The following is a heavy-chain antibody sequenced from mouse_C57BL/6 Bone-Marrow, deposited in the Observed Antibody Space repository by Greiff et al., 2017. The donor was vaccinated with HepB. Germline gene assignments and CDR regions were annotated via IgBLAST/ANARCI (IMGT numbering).Heavy chain of an antibody. Sequence: ESGPGLVKPSQSLSLTCSVTGYSITSGYYWNWIRQFPGNKLEWMGYISYDGSNNYNPSLKNRISITRDTSKNQFFLKLNSVTTEDTATYYCARRMVTTYYFDYWGQGTTLTVSS. CDR3: ARRMVTTYYFDY. CDR1: GYSITSGYY. V-gene: IGHV3-6*01. D-gene: IGHD2-2*01. CDR2: ISYDGSN. J-gene: IGHJ2*01.